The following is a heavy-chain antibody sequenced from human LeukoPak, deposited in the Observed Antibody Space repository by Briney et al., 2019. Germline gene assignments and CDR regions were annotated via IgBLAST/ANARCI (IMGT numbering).Heavy chain of an antibody. CDR2: IYYSGST. V-gene: IGHV4-59*08. D-gene: IGHD5-18*01. CDR1: GGSFSGYY. J-gene: IGHJ2*01. Sequence: PSETLSLTCAVYGGSFSGYYWSWIRQPPGKGLEWIGYIYYSGSTNYNPSLKSRVTISVDTSKNQFSLKLSSVTAADTAVYYCARLNPVDTAMVFWYFDLWGRGTLVTVSS. CDR3: ARLNPVDTAMVFWYFDL.